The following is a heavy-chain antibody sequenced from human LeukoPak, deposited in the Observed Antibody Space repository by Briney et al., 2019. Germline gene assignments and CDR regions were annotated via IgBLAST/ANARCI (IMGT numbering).Heavy chain of an antibody. CDR2: INHGGGT. D-gene: IGHD2-2*01. J-gene: IGHJ5*02. CDR3: ARAKAPYCSSTSCYGPNWFDP. V-gene: IGHV4-34*01. Sequence: PSETLSLTCAVYGGSFSGYYWSWIRQPPGKGLEWIGEINHGGGTNYNPSLKSRVTISVDASKNQFSLKLSSVTAADTAVYYCARAKAPYCSSTSCYGPNWFDPWGQGTLVTVSS. CDR1: GGSFSGYY.